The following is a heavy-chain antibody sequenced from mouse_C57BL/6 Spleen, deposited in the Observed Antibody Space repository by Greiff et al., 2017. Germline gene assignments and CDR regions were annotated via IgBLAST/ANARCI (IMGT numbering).Heavy chain of an antibody. CDR3: ARDGYDTAY. CDR2: IDPSDSYT. J-gene: IGHJ3*01. V-gene: IGHV1-50*01. CDR1: GYTFTSYW. Sequence: VQLQQPGAELVKPGASVKLSCKASGYTFTSYWMQWVKQRPGQGLEWIGEIDPSDSYTNYNQKFKGKATLTVDTSSSTAYMQLSSLTSEDSAVYYCARDGYDTAYWGQGTLVTVSA. D-gene: IGHD2-3*01.